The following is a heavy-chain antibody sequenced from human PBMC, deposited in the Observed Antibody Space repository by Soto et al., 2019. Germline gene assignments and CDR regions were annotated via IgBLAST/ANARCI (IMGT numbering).Heavy chain of an antibody. CDR3: AKEGRSGCSAGWSDFDY. V-gene: IGHV3-23*01. D-gene: IGHD6-19*01. J-gene: IGHJ4*02. Sequence: GGSLRLSCAASGFTFSSYAMSWVRQAPGKGLEWVSAISGSGGSTYYADSVKGRFTISRDNSKNTLYLQMNSLRAEDTAVDSCAKEGRSGCSAGWSDFDYWGQGTLVTVSS. CDR2: ISGSGGST. CDR1: GFTFSSYA.